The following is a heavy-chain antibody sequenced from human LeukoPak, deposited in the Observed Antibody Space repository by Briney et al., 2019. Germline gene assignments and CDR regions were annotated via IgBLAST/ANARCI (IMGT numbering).Heavy chain of an antibody. D-gene: IGHD1-1*01. CDR2: ISGSGAST. J-gene: IGHJ4*02. V-gene: IGHV3-23*01. Sequence: GGSLRLSCAASGFTFSSYAMSWVRQAPGKGLEWVSTISGSGASTFYADSVKGRFTISRDNAKNSLYLQMNSLRAEDTAVYYCARVFSLHSSGIDYWGQGTLVTVSS. CDR3: ARVFSLHSSGIDY. CDR1: GFTFSSYA.